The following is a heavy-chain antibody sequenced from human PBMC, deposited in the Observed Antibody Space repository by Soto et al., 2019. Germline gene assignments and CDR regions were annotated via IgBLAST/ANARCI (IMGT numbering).Heavy chain of an antibody. CDR2: IKSKTDGGTT. V-gene: IGHV3-15*07. CDR1: GFTFSNAW. J-gene: IGHJ6*02. CDR3: TTDSLGREEQWLVRFADYGMDV. Sequence: GGSLRLSCAASGFTFSNAWMNWVRQAPGKGLEWVGRIKSKTDGGTTDYAATVKGRFTISRDDSKNTLYLQMNSLKTEDTAVYYCTTDSLGREEQWLVRFADYGMDVWGQGTTVTVSS. D-gene: IGHD6-19*01.